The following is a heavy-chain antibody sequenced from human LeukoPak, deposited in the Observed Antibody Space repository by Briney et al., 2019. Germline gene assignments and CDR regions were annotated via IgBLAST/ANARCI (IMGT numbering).Heavy chain of an antibody. Sequence: PGGSLRLSCAASGFSFSDYYMNWLRQAPGGGLECCAYISSSSSTIHYADSVKGRFTISRDNAKNSLFLQMNNLRDEDTAVYYCARYTPVVPAAYFDYWGQGTLVTVSS. V-gene: IGHV3-11*01. CDR2: ISSSSSTI. CDR3: ARYTPVVPAAYFDY. J-gene: IGHJ4*02. CDR1: GFSFSDYY. D-gene: IGHD2-2*01.